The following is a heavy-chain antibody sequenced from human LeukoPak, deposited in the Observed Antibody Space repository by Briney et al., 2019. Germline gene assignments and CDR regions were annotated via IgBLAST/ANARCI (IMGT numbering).Heavy chain of an antibody. D-gene: IGHD3-10*01. CDR3: AKGSGSYWAYYFDY. CDR1: GYTFTSYD. Sequence: ASVKVSCKASGYTFTSYDINWVRQATGQGPEWMGWMNPNSGNTGYAQKFQGRVTMTRNTSISTAYMELSSLRSEDTAVYYCAKGSGSYWAYYFDYWGQGTLVTVSS. J-gene: IGHJ4*02. V-gene: IGHV1-8*01. CDR2: MNPNSGNT.